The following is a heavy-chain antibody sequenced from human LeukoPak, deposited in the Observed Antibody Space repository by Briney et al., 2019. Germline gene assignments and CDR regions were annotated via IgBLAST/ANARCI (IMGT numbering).Heavy chain of an antibody. CDR2: ISSNGGST. J-gene: IGHJ4*02. CDR1: GFTFSSYA. D-gene: IGHD2-2*01. Sequence: GSLRLSCSASGFTFSSYAMHWVRQAPGKGLEYXXAISSNGGSTYYADSVKGRFTISRDNSKNTLYLQMSSLRAEDTAVYYCVKGYCSSTSCLIDYWGQGTLVTVSS. CDR3: VKGYCSSTSCLIDY. V-gene: IGHV3-64D*06.